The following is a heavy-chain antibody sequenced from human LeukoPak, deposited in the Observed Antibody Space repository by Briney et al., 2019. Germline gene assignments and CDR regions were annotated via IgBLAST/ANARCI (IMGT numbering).Heavy chain of an antibody. CDR2: INPDGSRI. D-gene: IGHD5-12*01. Sequence: PGGSLRLSCAASGFTFSTSWMTWVRQAPGKGLDWLGNINPDGSRINYVDSVKGRFTFSRDNAKNSLFLQMNSLRAEDTAVFYCARDSGYDWPDFDYWGQGTLVTVSS. V-gene: IGHV3-7*01. CDR3: ARDSGYDWPDFDY. CDR1: GFTFSTSW. J-gene: IGHJ4*02.